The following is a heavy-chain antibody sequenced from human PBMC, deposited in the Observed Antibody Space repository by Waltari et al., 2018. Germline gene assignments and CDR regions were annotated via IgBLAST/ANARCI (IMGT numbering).Heavy chain of an antibody. D-gene: IGHD1-7*01. V-gene: IGHV4-30-4*08. CDR1: GGSISSGDYY. Sequence: QVQLQESGPGLVKTSQTLSLTCTVSGGSISSGDYYWSWIRQHPGKGLEWIGYIYYSVSTYYNPSLKSRVTISVDTSKNQFSLKLSSVTAADTAVYYCAANWNYGRWFDPWGQGTLVTVSS. J-gene: IGHJ5*02. CDR3: AANWNYGRWFDP. CDR2: IYYSVST.